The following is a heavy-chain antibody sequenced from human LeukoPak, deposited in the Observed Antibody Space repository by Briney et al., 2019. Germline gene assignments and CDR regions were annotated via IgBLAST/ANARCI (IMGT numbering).Heavy chain of an antibody. CDR3: ARDYTD. J-gene: IGHJ4*02. V-gene: IGHV3-30*03. CDR1: GFTFSSYG. D-gene: IGHD2-2*02. CDR2: ISYYGSNK. Sequence: PLRSLRLSCAASGFTFSSYGMHWVRQAPGKGLEWVAVISYYGSNKYYTAVVKGRFTISRDNSKNTLYLKMNSLRAEDTAVYYCARDYTDWGQGTLVTVSS.